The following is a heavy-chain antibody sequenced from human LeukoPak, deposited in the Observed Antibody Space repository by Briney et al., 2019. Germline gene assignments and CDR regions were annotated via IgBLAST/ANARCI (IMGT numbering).Heavy chain of an antibody. V-gene: IGHV3-48*03. Sequence: GGSLRLSCAASGFTFSIYEMNWVRQAPGQGLEWVSYISSSGRTIYYAHSVKGRFTISRDNSKNTLYLQMNSLRAEDTAVYYCAKFSSSGWSRSTNRWGQGTLVTVSS. CDR1: GFTFSIYE. D-gene: IGHD6-19*01. J-gene: IGHJ4*02. CDR3: AKFSSSGWSRSTNR. CDR2: ISSSGRTI.